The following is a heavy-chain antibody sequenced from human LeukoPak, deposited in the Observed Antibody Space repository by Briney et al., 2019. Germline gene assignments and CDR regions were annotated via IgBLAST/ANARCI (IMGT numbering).Heavy chain of an antibody. V-gene: IGHV1-46*01. Sequence: GASVTVSYKTSGYTFTSYNIHWVRLAPGQGLEWMGVVNPSSGDTSYEQKFQGRVTMTRDTSTNTVYMELSSLRSEDTAVYYCARRSVTFSFDYWGQGTLVTVSS. CDR3: ARRSVTFSFDY. CDR2: VNPSSGDT. D-gene: IGHD3-16*01. CDR1: GYTFTSYN. J-gene: IGHJ4*02.